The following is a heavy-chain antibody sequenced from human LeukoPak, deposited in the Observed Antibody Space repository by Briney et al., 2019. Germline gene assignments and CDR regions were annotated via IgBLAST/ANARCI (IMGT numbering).Heavy chain of an antibody. J-gene: IGHJ4*02. CDR2: IYTSGST. D-gene: IGHD2-2*02. CDR1: GGSISSGSYY. V-gene: IGHV4-61*02. Sequence: SETLSLTCTVSGGSISSGSYYWSWIRQPAGKGLEWIGRIYTSGSTNYDPSLKSRVTISVDTSKNQFSLKLSSVTAADTAVYYCHIVVVPAAIGPNYFDYWGQGTLVTVSS. CDR3: HIVVVPAAIGPNYFDY.